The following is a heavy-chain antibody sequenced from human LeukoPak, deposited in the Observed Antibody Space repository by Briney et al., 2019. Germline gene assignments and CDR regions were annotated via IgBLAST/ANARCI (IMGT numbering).Heavy chain of an antibody. CDR3: AKSGFGYSYPYNKWIDP. Sequence: PSETLSLTCTVYGGSISGYYWSWIRQPPGKGLEWIGEINHSGTTKYNPSLESRVTISVDKSKDQLSLTLTPVTAADAAVYYCAKSGFGYSYPYNKWIDPWGQGTLVTVSS. CDR1: GGSISGYY. CDR2: INHSGTT. D-gene: IGHD3-16*01. V-gene: IGHV4-34*01. J-gene: IGHJ5*02.